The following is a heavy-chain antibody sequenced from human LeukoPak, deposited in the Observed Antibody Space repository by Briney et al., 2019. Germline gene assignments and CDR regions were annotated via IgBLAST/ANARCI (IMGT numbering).Heavy chain of an antibody. Sequence: SETLSLTCAVYGGSFSGYYWSWIRQPPGKGLEWIGEINHSGSTNYNPSLKSRVTISVDTSKNQFSLKLSSVTAADTAVYYCARGPSYGYYYYMDVWGKGTTVTVSS. CDR3: ARGPSYGYYYYMDV. V-gene: IGHV4-34*01. CDR1: GGSFSGYY. CDR2: INHSGST. J-gene: IGHJ6*03. D-gene: IGHD3-10*01.